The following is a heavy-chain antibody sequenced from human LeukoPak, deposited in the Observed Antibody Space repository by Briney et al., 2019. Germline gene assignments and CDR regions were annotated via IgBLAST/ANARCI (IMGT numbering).Heavy chain of an antibody. J-gene: IGHJ4*02. Sequence: PGGSLRLSCAASGFTFNSDGMHWVRQAPGKGLEWVSYISETSTTIYYADSVKGRFTISRDNGKNSLYLQMNSLTVEDTAVYFCARSPSGFDTPNFFDRWGQGILVAVSS. V-gene: IGHV3-48*01. CDR2: ISETSTTI. D-gene: IGHD3-10*01. CDR3: ARSPSGFDTPNFFDR. CDR1: GFTFNSDG.